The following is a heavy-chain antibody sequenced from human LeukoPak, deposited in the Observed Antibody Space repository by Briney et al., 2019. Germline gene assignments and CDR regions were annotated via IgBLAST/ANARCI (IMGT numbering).Heavy chain of an antibody. CDR2: ISANTGKT. V-gene: IGHV1-18*01. Sequence: GASVKVSCKTSGFSFATYGFCWVRQAPGDGLEWMGWISANTGKTSYAQKFQDRVTMTTGTSTTTAFMELRGLRLDDTAVYFCAKVSGDRMDYWGQGTLVTVSS. J-gene: IGHJ4*02. CDR1: GFSFATYG. CDR3: AKVSGDRMDY.